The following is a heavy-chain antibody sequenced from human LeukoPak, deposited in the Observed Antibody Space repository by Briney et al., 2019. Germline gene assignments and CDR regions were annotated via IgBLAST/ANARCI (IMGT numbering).Heavy chain of an antibody. D-gene: IGHD5-12*01. CDR3: ARAAGGYSTSRFDY. J-gene: IGHJ4*02. Sequence: RRSLRLSCAASGFTFSSYAMHWVRQAPGKGLEWVAVISYDGSNKYYADSVKGRFTISRDNSKNTLYLQMNSLRAEDTAVYYCARAAGGYSTSRFDYWGQGTLVTVSS. V-gene: IGHV3-30-3*01. CDR2: ISYDGSNK. CDR1: GFTFSSYA.